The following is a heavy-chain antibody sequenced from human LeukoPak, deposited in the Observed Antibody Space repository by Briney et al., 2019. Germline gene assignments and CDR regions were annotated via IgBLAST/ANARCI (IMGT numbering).Heavy chain of an antibody. D-gene: IGHD3-9*01. CDR2: ISAYNANT. J-gene: IGHJ4*02. V-gene: IGHV1-18*01. CDR1: GYTFTNSA. CDR3: ARTGRAHYFDY. Sequence: ASVKVSCKASGYTFTNSAISWVRQAPGQGLEWMGWISAYNANTNYAQKLQGRVTMTTDTSTSTAYMELRNLRSDDTALYYCARTGRAHYFDYWGQGTLVTVSS.